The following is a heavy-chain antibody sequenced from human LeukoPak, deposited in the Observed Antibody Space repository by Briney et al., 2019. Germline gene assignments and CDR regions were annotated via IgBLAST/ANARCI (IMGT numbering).Heavy chain of an antibody. CDR1: GYTFTGYY. D-gene: IGHD5-24*01. CDR2: INPNSGGT. J-gene: IGHJ4*02. V-gene: IGHV1-2*06. CDR3: ARDGYNWSYFDY. Sequence: ASVKVSCKASGYTFTGYYMHWVRQAPGQGLKRMGRINPNSGGTNYAQKFQGRVTMTRDTSISTAYMELSSLRSEDTAVYYCARDGYNWSYFDYWGQGTLVTVSS.